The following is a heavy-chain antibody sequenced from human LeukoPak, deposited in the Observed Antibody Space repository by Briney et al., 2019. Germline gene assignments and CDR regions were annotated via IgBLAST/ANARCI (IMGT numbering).Heavy chain of an antibody. D-gene: IGHD3-10*01. CDR3: ARDFSGEWFGELVWFDP. Sequence: ASVKVSCKASGGTFNNYASSWVRQAPGQGLEWMGRIIPILGIANYAQKFQGRVTITADKSTSTAYMELSSLRSEDTAVYYCARDFSGEWFGELVWFDPWGQGTLVTVSS. V-gene: IGHV1-69*04. J-gene: IGHJ5*02. CDR2: IIPILGIA. CDR1: GGTFNNYA.